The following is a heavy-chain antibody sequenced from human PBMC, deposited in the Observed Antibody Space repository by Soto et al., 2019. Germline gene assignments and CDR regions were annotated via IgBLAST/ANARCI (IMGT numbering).Heavy chain of an antibody. CDR3: AKDRPRRTSGYFFDY. Sequence: GESLKISCKGSGYSFTSYWIGWVRQMPGKGLEWMGIIYPGDSDTRYSPSFQGQVTISADKSISTAYLQWSSLKASDTALYYCAKDRPRRTSGYFFDYWGQGTPVTVS. V-gene: IGHV5-51*01. CDR1: GYSFTSYW. D-gene: IGHD1-1*01. CDR2: IYPGDSDT. J-gene: IGHJ4*02.